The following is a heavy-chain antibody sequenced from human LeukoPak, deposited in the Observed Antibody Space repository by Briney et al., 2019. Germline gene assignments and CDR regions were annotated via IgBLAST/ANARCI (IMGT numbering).Heavy chain of an antibody. CDR3: ARELQNTFYFDY. D-gene: IGHD1/OR15-1a*01. Sequence: ASVKVSCKASGYRLTSFYMHWVRQAPGQGLEWMGIINPSSAGTYYAQKFQDRLTMTRDSSTSTVYMKLSSLRSEDSAVYYCARELQNTFYFDYWGQGTLVTVSA. CDR2: INPSSAGT. J-gene: IGHJ4*02. CDR1: GYRLTSFY. V-gene: IGHV1-46*01.